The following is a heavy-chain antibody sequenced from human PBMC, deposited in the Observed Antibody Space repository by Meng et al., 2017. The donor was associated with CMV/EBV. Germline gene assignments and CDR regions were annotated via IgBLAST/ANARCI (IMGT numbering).Heavy chain of an antibody. D-gene: IGHD3-3*01. CDR2: ISSSSSYI. Sequence: GESLKISCAASGFTFSSYSMNWVRQAPGKGLEWVSSISSSSSYIYYADSAKGRFTISRGNAKNSLYLQMNSLRAEDTAVYYCARAIGVVIKIERLSLYYFDYWGQGTLVTVSS. CDR1: GFTFSSYS. V-gene: IGHV3-21*01. J-gene: IGHJ4*02. CDR3: ARAIGVVIKIERLSLYYFDY.